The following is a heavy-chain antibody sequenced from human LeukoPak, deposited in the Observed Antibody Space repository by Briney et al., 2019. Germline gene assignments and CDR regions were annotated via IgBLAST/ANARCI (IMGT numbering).Heavy chain of an antibody. V-gene: IGHV1-2*02. CDR1: GYTFINYG. D-gene: IGHD4-23*01. Sequence: ASVKVSCKASGYTFINYGFNWVRQAPGQGLEWMGWINPNSGGTNYAQKFQGRVTMTRDTSISTAYMELSRLRSDDTAVYYCARARPYGGVDYWGQGTLVTVSS. CDR3: ARARPYGGVDY. CDR2: INPNSGGT. J-gene: IGHJ4*02.